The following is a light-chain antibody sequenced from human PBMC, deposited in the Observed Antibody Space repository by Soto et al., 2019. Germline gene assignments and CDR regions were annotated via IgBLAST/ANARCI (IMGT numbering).Light chain of an antibody. J-gene: IGKJ1*01. V-gene: IGKV2-30*01. CDR2: KVS. Sequence: DAVLTQSPLSLPVTLGQPASISCRSSQSLVYSDGNTYLTWFQQRPGQSPRRLIYKVSNRESGVPDRFSGSGSGTDFTLKISRVEAEDIGVYYCMQGSRWPPWTFGQGTKVEIK. CDR3: MQGSRWPPWT. CDR1: QSLVYSDGNTY.